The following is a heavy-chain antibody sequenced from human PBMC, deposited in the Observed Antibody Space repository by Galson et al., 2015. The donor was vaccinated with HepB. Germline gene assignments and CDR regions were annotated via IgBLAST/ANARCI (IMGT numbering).Heavy chain of an antibody. J-gene: IGHJ4*02. D-gene: IGHD1-26*01. CDR2: ISSSSSYI. CDR1: GFTFSSYS. CDR3: ARDSGRVSSCPLDY. Sequence: SLRLSCAASGFTFSSYSMNWVRQAPGKGLEWVSSISSSSSYIYYADSVKGRFTISRDNSKNTLYLQMNSLRAADTAVYYCARDSGRVSSCPLDYWGQGTLVTVSS. V-gene: IGHV3-21*04.